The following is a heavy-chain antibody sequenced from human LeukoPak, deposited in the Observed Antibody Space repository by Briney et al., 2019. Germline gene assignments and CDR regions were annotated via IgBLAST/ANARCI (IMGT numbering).Heavy chain of an antibody. CDR1: GGSFSGYY. D-gene: IGHD3-10*01. Sequence: PSETLSLTCAVYGGSFSGYYWSWIRQPPGKGLEWIGEINHSGSTNYNPSLKSRVTISVDTSKNQFSLKLSSVTAADTAVYYCARRVVRGVISYWGQGTLVTVSS. J-gene: IGHJ4*02. CDR2: INHSGST. V-gene: IGHV4-34*01. CDR3: ARRVVRGVISY.